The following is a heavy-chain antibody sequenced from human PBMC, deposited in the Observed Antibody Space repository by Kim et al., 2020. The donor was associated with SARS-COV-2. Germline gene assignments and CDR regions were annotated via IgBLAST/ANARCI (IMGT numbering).Heavy chain of an antibody. Sequence: SVKVSCKASGGTFSSYAISWVRQAPGQGLEWMGGIIPIFGTANYAQKFQGRVTITADESTSTAYMELSSLRSEDTAVYYCARFVDIVATMDYYYYGMDVWGQGTTVTVSS. D-gene: IGHD5-12*01. J-gene: IGHJ6*02. V-gene: IGHV1-69*13. CDR2: IIPIFGTA. CDR1: GGTFSSYA. CDR3: ARFVDIVATMDYYYYGMDV.